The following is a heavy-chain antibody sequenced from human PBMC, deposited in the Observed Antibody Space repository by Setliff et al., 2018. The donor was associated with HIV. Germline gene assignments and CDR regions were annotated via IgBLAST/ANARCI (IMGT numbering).Heavy chain of an antibody. J-gene: IGHJ4*02. Sequence: SETLSLTCTVTGASVGNYFWSWIRQSAGKGLEWIGRMYTTVGAAYNPSLKSRVIMSVDTSKNQISLKLTSVTAADTAMYYCARDPAIYFDFWGQGVLVTVSS. CDR3: ARDPAIYFDF. V-gene: IGHV4-4*07. D-gene: IGHD2-2*01. CDR2: MYTTVGA. CDR1: GASVGNYF.